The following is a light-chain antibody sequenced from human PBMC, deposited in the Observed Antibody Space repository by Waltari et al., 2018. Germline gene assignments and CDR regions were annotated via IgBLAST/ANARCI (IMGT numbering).Light chain of an antibody. CDR3: LSYTTRISFV. Sequence: LTQPASVSGSPGQSITISCTGSSNDIGNSNHVCWYQQHPGKAPRLIISEVTERPSGVSDRFSGSKSGNTASLTISGLQAEDEADYYCLSYTTRISFVFGGGTKLSVL. CDR2: EVT. V-gene: IGLV2-23*02. CDR1: SNDIGNSNH. J-gene: IGLJ2*01.